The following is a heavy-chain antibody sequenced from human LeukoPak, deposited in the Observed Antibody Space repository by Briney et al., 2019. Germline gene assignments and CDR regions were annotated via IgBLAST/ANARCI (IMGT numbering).Heavy chain of an antibody. CDR1: GYTFTGYY. CDR2: INPNSGGT. CDR3: ARSFSATEVFWSGYYEGEIYFDY. Sequence: ASVKVSCKASGYTFTGYYMHWVRQAPGQGLEWMGRINPNSGGTNYAQKFQGRVTMTRDTSISTAYMELSRLRSDDTAVYYCARSFSATEVFWSGYYEGEIYFDYWGQGTLVTVSS. V-gene: IGHV1-2*06. J-gene: IGHJ4*02. D-gene: IGHD3-3*01.